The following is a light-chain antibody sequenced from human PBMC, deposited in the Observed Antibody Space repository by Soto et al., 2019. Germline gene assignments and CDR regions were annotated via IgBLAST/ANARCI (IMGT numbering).Light chain of an antibody. CDR3: QQYVTSPWA. CDR2: GAS. CDR1: QSLISNY. J-gene: IGKJ1*01. V-gene: IGKV3-20*01. Sequence: EIVLTQSPGTLSLSPGERATLSCRASQSLISNYLAWYQQKPGQAPRLLIYGASSRATDIPDRFSGSGSGTDFTLTISRLEPEDFAVYYCQQYVTSPWAFGQGTKVDIK.